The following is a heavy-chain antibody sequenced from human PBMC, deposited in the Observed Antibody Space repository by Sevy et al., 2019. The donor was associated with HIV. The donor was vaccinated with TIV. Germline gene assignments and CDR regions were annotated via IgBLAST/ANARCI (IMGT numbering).Heavy chain of an antibody. D-gene: IGHD6-13*01. Sequence: SETLSLTCSVSGGSIKYYYWSWIRQPPGKGLEWIGNIFYSGSANYNPSLKSRVTISVDTSKNQFSLGLNSVTAADTAVYYCASHEDWGSSSWFRFDPWGQGTLVTVSS. CDR2: IFYSGSA. J-gene: IGHJ5*02. CDR1: GGSIKYYY. CDR3: ASHEDWGSSSWFRFDP. V-gene: IGHV4-59*01.